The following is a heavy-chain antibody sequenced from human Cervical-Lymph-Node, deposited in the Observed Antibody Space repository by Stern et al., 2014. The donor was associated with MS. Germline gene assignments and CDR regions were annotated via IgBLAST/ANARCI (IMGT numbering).Heavy chain of an antibody. D-gene: IGHD3-10*01. CDR3: ARDRGGY. Sequence: EVQLVESGGALVQPGGSLRLSCAASGFTFSDYSMDWVRQAPGKGLEWVGRTGNKADSYTTDYAASVKGRFTISRHDSKNSLYLQMNSLKTEDTAVYYCARDRGGYWGQGTLVTVSS. J-gene: IGHJ4*02. V-gene: IGHV3-72*01. CDR2: TGNKADSYTT. CDR1: GFTFSDYS.